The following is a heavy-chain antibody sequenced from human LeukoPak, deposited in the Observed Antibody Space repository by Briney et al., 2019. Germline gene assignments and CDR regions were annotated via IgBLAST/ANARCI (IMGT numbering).Heavy chain of an antibody. J-gene: IGHJ4*02. CDR3: AKGGQNFDFWRFDY. CDR1: GVTFSSYS. D-gene: IGHD3-3*01. Sequence: GRSLRLSCSASGVTFSSYSMNWVRQTPGKGLMWVSSISGSGGSTYYAESVKGRFSISRDNSKKMMYLQMNSLGAYDTAVYCCAKGGQNFDFWRFDYWGQGILVTVSS. CDR2: ISGSGGST. V-gene: IGHV3-23*01.